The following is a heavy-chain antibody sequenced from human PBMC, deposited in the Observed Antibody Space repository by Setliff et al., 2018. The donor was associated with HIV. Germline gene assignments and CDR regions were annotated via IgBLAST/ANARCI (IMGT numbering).Heavy chain of an antibody. J-gene: IGHJ5*02. CDR2: INAAGGNT. CDR3: VRDDSNGPNSLDP. CDR1: GFPFSISP. Sequence: GSLRLSCAVSGFPFSISPMNWVRLPPGKGPVWLSRINAAGGNTNYGDSVKGRFTISRDNSKDTLYLDLNSLRSEETAVYYCVRDDSNGPNSLDPWGQGTLVTVSS. D-gene: IGHD2-8*01. V-gene: IGHV3-74*01.